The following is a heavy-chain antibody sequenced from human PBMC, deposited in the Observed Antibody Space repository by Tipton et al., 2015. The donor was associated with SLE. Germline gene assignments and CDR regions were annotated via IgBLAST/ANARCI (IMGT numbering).Heavy chain of an antibody. CDR3: ARTKSWDDDAFDI. CDR2: LYYDGST. Sequence: TLSLTCSVSGDSISSSSYYWGWVRQTPGRGLEWIVSLYYDGSTYYNPSLKSRVSVFLDTSKNHFSLRLSSVTAADTAIYYCARTKSWDDDAFDIWGQGTMVTVSS. J-gene: IGHJ3*02. D-gene: IGHD1-26*01. CDR1: GDSISSSSYY. V-gene: IGHV4-39*02.